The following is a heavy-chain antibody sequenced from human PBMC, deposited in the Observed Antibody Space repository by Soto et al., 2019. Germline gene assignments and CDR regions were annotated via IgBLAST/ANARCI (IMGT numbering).Heavy chain of an antibody. CDR2: ISSSSSTI. CDR3: AREACSSSSCYTVDYYYGLGV. CDR1: GFTFSTYS. J-gene: IGHJ6*02. D-gene: IGHD2-15*01. V-gene: IGHV3-48*02. Sequence: EVQLVESGGGLVQPGGSLRLSCAASGFTFSTYSMNWVRQAPGKGLEWISYISSSSSTIYYADSVKRRFTISRDNAENSLYLQMNSLRDEDTAVYYCAREACSSSSCYTVDYYYGLGVWGQGTTVTVSS.